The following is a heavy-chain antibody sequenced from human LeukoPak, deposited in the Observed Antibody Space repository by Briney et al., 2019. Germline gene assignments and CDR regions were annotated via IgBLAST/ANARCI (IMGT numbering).Heavy chain of an antibody. V-gene: IGHV1-8*03. CDR2: MNPKSGNT. J-gene: IGHJ6*03. CDR3: ARRAVDNSYYYYMDA. D-gene: IGHD6-19*01. CDR1: GYTFTSYD. Sequence: ASVKVSCKASGYTFTSYDINWVRQVTGQGLEWMGWMNPKSGNTGYAQKFQGRVTITRNTSISTAYMEVSSLRYEDTAVYYCARRAVDNSYYYYMDARGKGTTVTVSS.